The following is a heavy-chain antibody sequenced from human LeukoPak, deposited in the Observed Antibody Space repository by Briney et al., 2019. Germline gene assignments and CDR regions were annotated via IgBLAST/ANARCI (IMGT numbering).Heavy chain of an antibody. J-gene: IGHJ4*02. CDR3: ARGVYLGNGYYFDY. CDR2: IYTSGST. Sequence: PSETLSLTCAVSGYSLSIGYYWNWIRQPAGKGLEWIGHIYTSGSTNYNSSLKSRVTMSVDTSKNQFSVKLNSVIAADTAMYYCARGVYLGNGYYFDYWGQGTLVTVSS. CDR1: GYSLSIGYY. V-gene: IGHV4-4*07. D-gene: IGHD2-8*01.